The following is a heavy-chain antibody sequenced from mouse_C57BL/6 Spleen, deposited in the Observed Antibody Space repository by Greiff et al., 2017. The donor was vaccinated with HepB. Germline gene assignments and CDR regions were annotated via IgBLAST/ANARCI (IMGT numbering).Heavy chain of an antibody. Sequence: VKLMESGAELVRPGSSVKLSCKASGYTFTSYWMDWVKQRPGQGLEWIGNIYPSDSETHYNQKFKDKATLTVDKSSSTAYMQLSSLTSEDSAVYYCARGYYDYEAWFAYWGQGTLVTVSA. CDR2: IYPSDSET. J-gene: IGHJ3*01. CDR1: GYTFTSYW. CDR3: ARGYYDYEAWFAY. D-gene: IGHD2-4*01. V-gene: IGHV1-61*01.